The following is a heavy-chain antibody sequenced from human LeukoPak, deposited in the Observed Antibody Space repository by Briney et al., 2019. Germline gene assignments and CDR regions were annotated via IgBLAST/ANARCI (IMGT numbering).Heavy chain of an antibody. CDR1: GFTFSSYW. V-gene: IGHV3-7*01. CDR3: ASIGYSSSSVYSYFDY. CDR2: IKQDGSEK. D-gene: IGHD6-13*01. J-gene: IGHJ4*02. Sequence: GGSLRLSCAASGFTFSSYWMSWVRQAPGKGLEWVANIKQDGSEKYYVNSVKGRFTISRDNAKNSLYPQMNSLRAEDTAVYYCASIGYSSSSVYSYFDYWGQGTLVTVSS.